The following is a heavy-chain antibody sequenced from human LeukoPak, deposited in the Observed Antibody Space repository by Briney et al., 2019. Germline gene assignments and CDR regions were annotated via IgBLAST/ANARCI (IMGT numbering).Heavy chain of an antibody. CDR1: GDSISSYF. CDR3: ATSGGFNSPRHY. Sequence: SETLSLTCSVSGDSISSYFWAWIRQPPGKGLEWIGYVCYNGTTNYNPSLRNRVAISIDSSKNQFSLKLNSATAADTAVYYCATSGGFNSPRHYWGQGTLVTVSS. CDR2: VCYNGTT. V-gene: IGHV4-59*01. D-gene: IGHD3-16*01. J-gene: IGHJ4*02.